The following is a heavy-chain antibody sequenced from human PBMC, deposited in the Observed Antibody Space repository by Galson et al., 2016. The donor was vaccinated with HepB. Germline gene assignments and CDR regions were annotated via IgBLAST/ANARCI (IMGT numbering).Heavy chain of an antibody. CDR3: ARGVRFSYYSQYMDV. Sequence: ETLSLTCTVSGGSISGYYWSWIRQPAGKGLEWTGLIYTSGTTDYNPSLKSRVTMSVDTSKNQFSLRLSSVTAADTAVYYCARGVRFSYYSQYMDVWGKGTTVTVSS. CDR2: IYTSGTT. D-gene: IGHD3-3*01. V-gene: IGHV4-4*07. CDR1: GGSISGYY. J-gene: IGHJ6*03.